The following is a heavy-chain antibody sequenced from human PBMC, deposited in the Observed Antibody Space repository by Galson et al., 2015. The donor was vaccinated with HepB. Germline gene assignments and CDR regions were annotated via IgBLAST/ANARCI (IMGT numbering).Heavy chain of an antibody. CDR2: IIPIIATA. CDR1: GGTFSSYT. V-gene: IGHV1-69*13. J-gene: IGHJ5*02. Sequence: SVKVSCKASGGTFSSYTINWARQAPGQGLEWMGEIIPIIATATYAPKFQGRVTITADESTATVYMELTSLRFDDTAIYYCARDFPGCGITIFGGEASRGCWFDPWGPGTLITVSS. D-gene: IGHD3-3*01. CDR3: ARDFPGCGITIFGGEASRGCWFDP.